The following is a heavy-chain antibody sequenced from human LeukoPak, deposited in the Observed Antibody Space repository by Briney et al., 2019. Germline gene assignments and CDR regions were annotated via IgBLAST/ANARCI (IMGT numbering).Heavy chain of an antibody. V-gene: IGHV3-53*01. Sequence: PGGSLRLSCTVSGFTVSSNSMSWVRQAPGKGLEWVSFIYSDNTHYSDSVKGRFTISRDNSKNTLYPQMNSLRAEDTAVYYCAKALFYTSGSNFDYWGQGTLVTVSS. CDR2: IYSDNT. CDR1: GFTVSSNS. CDR3: AKALFYTSGSNFDY. D-gene: IGHD6-19*01. J-gene: IGHJ4*02.